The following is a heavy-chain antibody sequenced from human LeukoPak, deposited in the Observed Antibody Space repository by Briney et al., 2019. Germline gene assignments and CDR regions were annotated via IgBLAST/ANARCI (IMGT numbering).Heavy chain of an antibody. J-gene: IGHJ4*02. V-gene: IGHV3-23*01. D-gene: IGHD2-15*01. CDR1: GFTFSSYA. CDR3: ARGGGATRSLDY. CDR2: VGGSDGRI. Sequence: GGSLRLSCAASGFTFSSYAMSLVRQAPGKGLEWVSVVGGSDGRIYYADSVKGRFTISRDNSKNTVYLQLNSLRTEDTAVYYCARGGGATRSLDYWGQGTLVTVSS.